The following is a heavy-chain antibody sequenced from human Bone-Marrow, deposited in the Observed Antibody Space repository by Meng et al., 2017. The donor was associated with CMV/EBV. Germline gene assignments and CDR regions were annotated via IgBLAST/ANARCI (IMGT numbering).Heavy chain of an antibody. CDR1: GGTFSSYA. J-gene: IGHJ5*02. Sequence: SVKVSCKASGGTFSSYAISWVRQAPGQGLEWMGGIIPIFGTANYAQKFQGRVTITTDESTSTAYMELSSLRSEDTAVYYCARYKTDGYNRGRWFDPCGQGTLVTVSS. V-gene: IGHV1-69*05. D-gene: IGHD5-24*01. CDR2: IIPIFGTA. CDR3: ARYKTDGYNRGRWFDP.